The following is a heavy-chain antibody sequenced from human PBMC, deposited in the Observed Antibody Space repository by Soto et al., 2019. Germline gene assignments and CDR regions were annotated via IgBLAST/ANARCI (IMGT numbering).Heavy chain of an antibody. CDR1: GGSIRSYY. J-gene: IGHJ3*02. CDR2: IYYSGST. CDR3: ATYVPDKLAVAGTSDAFDI. Sequence: PSETLSLTCTVSGGSIRSYYWSWIRQPPGKGLEWIADIYYSGSTNYSPSLKSRVTISVDTSKNQFSLNLSSVTAADTAVYFCATYVPDKLAVAGTSDAFDIWGQGTMVT. D-gene: IGHD6-19*01. V-gene: IGHV4-59*01.